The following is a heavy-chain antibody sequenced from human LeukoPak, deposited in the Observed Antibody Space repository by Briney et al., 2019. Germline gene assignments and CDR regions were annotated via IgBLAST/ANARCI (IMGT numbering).Heavy chain of an antibody. J-gene: IGHJ3*02. CDR1: GYTFTRYG. Sequence: ASVKVSCKPSGYTFTRYGISWVRQAPGQRLKRMGWMSAYNGDTNYEQKLQGSVTMTTDTSTSTAYMELRSLRSDDTAVYYCARGAPARQRITMIVVASSTDAFDIWGQATMVTVSS. CDR2: MSAYNGDT. D-gene: IGHD3-22*01. CDR3: ARGAPARQRITMIVVASSTDAFDI. V-gene: IGHV1-18*01.